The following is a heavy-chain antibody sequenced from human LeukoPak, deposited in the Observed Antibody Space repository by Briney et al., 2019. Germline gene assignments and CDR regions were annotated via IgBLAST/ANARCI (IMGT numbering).Heavy chain of an antibody. V-gene: IGHV4-34*01. J-gene: IGHJ4*02. CDR1: GGSFSGYY. D-gene: IGHD4-17*01. Sequence: PSETLSLTCAVYGGSFSGYYWSWVRQPPGKGLEWIGEINHSGSTNYNPSLKSRVTISVGTSKNQFSLKLSSVTAADTAVYYCAREGAGDLDYWGQGTLVTVSS. CDR3: AREGAGDLDY. CDR2: INHSGST.